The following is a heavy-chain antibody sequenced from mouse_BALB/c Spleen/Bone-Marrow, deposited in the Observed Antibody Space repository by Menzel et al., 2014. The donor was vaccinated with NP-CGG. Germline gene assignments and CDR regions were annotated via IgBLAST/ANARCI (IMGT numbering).Heavy chain of an antibody. Sequence: EVQLQQSGAELVKPGASVKLSCTASGFNIKDTYMHWVKQRPEQGLEWIGRIDPANGNTKYDTKFQGKATITADTSSNTAYLQLSSLTSEDTAVYYCARYDYGWYFYVWGAGTTVTVSS. CDR2: IDPANGNT. D-gene: IGHD1-1*01. V-gene: IGHV14-3*02. J-gene: IGHJ1*01. CDR1: GFNIKDTY. CDR3: ARYDYGWYFYV.